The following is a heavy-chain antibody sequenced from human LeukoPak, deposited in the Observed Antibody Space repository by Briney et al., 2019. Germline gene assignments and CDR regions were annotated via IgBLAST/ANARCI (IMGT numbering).Heavy chain of an antibody. Sequence: SETLSLTCTVSGGSISSYYWSWIRQPAGKGLEWIGRIYTSGSTNYNPSLKSRVTMSVDTSKNQFSLKLGSVTAADTAVYYCARDNIAVAEYYFDYWGQGTLVTVSS. D-gene: IGHD6-19*01. CDR3: ARDNIAVAEYYFDY. CDR1: GGSISSYY. CDR2: IYTSGST. J-gene: IGHJ4*02. V-gene: IGHV4-4*07.